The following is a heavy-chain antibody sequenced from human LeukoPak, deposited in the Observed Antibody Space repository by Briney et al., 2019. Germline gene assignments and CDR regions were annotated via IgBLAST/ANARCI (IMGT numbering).Heavy chain of an antibody. J-gene: IGHJ4*02. V-gene: IGHV4-39*01. Sequence: SETLSLTCTVSGGSISNSSYYWGWIRQPPGKGPEWIGSIYYGGSTYYNPSLKSRVTISIDRSKNQISLRLNSVTAADTAVYYCARGQTIVGATGDFWGQGTLVTVSS. CDR2: IYYGGST. CDR3: ARGQTIVGATGDF. CDR1: GGSISNSSYY. D-gene: IGHD1-26*01.